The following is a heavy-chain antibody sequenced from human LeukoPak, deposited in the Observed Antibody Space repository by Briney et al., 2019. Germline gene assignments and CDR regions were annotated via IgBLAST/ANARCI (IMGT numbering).Heavy chain of an antibody. CDR1: GFTFSSYS. CDR3: ARGVSSAIDW. D-gene: IGHD3-10*01. J-gene: IGHJ4*02. CDR2: INGDGRDT. Sequence: GALRLSCAASGFTFSSYSMNWVRQAPGKGLEWVANINGDGRDTYYVGSVRGRFTISRDNADNSLYLQMHNLRGDDTAVYYCARGVSSAIDWWGQGTLVTVSS. V-gene: IGHV3-7*01.